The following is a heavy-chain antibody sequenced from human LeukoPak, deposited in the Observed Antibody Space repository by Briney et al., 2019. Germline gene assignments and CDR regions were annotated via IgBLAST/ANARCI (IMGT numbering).Heavy chain of an antibody. V-gene: IGHV3-33*01. CDR2: IWYDGSNK. CDR1: GFTFSSYG. Sequence: GRSLRLSCAASGFTFSSYGMHWVRQAPGKGLEWVAVIWYDGSNKYYADSVKGRFTISRDNSKNTLYLQMNSLRAEDTAVYYCARDGTYYYDSSGYYPIDYWGQGTLVTVSS. J-gene: IGHJ4*02. D-gene: IGHD3-22*01. CDR3: ARDGTYYYDSSGYYPIDY.